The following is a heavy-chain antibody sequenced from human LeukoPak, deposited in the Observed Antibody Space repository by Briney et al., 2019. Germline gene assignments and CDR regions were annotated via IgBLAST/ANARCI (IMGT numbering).Heavy chain of an antibody. CDR2: IFSSGST. V-gene: IGHV4-59*11. Sequence: PSETLSLTCTVSDGSISNHYWTWIRQPPGKGLEWIGYIFSSGSTTHNPSLKSRLTISVDTSKNQFSLKLSSVTAADTAVYYCARDGYSGSDLSSWGQGTLVTVSS. CDR1: DGSISNHY. CDR3: ARDGYSGSDLSS. J-gene: IGHJ5*02. D-gene: IGHD5-12*01.